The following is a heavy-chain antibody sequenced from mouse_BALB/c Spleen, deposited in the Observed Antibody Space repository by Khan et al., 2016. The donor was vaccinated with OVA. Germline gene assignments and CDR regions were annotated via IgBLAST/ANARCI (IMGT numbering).Heavy chain of an antibody. Sequence: EVELVESGGDLVKPGGSLKLSCTASGFTFSSYSMYWVRQTPDKRLEWVATINSGGDYTYYPDSVKGRFTFSRDNAKNTLYLQMIMLKYEDTTIYYCASHVTGSFAYWGQGTLVTVSA. V-gene: IGHV5-6*01. CDR2: INSGGDYT. CDR1: GFTFSSYS. CDR3: ASHVTGSFAY. D-gene: IGHD4-1*01. J-gene: IGHJ3*01.